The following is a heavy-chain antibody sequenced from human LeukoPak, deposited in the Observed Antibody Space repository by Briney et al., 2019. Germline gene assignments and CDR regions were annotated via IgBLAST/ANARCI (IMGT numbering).Heavy chain of an antibody. CDR1: AFTLSRYW. D-gene: IGHD6-13*01. V-gene: IGHV3-7*01. J-gene: IGHJ6*03. CDR3: AKFPQQQLAYDYYYYMDV. CDR2: IKQDGSQT. Sequence: GGSLRLSCAASAFTLSRYWMSWVRQAPGKGLEWVANIKQDGSQTHHVDSVKGRFTISRDNSKNTLYLQMNSLRAEDTAVYYCAKFPQQQLAYDYYYYMDVWGKGTTVTVSS.